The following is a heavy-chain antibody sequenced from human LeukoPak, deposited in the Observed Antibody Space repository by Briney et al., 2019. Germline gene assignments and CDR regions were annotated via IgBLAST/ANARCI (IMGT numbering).Heavy chain of an antibody. J-gene: IGHJ4*02. D-gene: IGHD6-19*01. Sequence: SETLSLTCTGSGGSISSYYWSWIRQPAGKGLEWIGRIYTSGSTNYNPSLKSRVTMSVDTSKNQFSLKLSSVTAADTAVYYCARGLAVAGITFFDYWGQGTLVTVSS. CDR2: IYTSGST. CDR3: ARGLAVAGITFFDY. CDR1: GGSISSYY. V-gene: IGHV4-4*07.